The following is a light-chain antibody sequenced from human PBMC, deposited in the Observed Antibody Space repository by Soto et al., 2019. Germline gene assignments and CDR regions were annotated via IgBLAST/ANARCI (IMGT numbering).Light chain of an antibody. CDR1: QSISRY. V-gene: IGKV3-11*01. CDR2: DAS. Sequence: EIVLTQSPATLSLSPGERATLSCRASQSISRYFAWYQQKPGQAPRLLIYDASNRATAIPARFSGSGYGTDFTLTISSLEPEDFAFYYCQQRTNCPITFGQGTRLEI. J-gene: IGKJ5*01. CDR3: QQRTNCPIT.